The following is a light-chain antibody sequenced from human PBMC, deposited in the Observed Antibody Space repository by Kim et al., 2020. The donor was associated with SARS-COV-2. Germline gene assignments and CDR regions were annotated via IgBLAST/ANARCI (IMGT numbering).Light chain of an antibody. CDR1: SGHSSYA. J-gene: IGLJ2*01. CDR3: QTWGTGILVV. CDR2: LNSDGSH. V-gene: IGLV4-69*01. Sequence: QLVLTQSPSASASLRASVKLTCTLSSGHSSYAIAWHQQQPEKGPRYLMKLNSDGSHSKGDGIPDRFSGSSSGAERYLTISSLQSEDEADYYCQTWGTGILVVFGGGTQLTVL.